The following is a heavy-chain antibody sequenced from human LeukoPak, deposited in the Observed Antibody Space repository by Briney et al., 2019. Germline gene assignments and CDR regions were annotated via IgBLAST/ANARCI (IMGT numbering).Heavy chain of an antibody. CDR1: GYSFTNYW. V-gene: IGHV5-51*01. Sequence: PGESLKISCKASGYSFTNYWIGWVRQMPGKGLEWMGMINPGDTNIAYSPSFQGQVTISADRSISTAYLQWSSLKASDTAMYYCARPQRAERDEDFWGQGTLVTVSS. J-gene: IGHJ4*02. CDR3: ARPQRAERDEDF. D-gene: IGHD1-1*01. CDR2: INPGDTNI.